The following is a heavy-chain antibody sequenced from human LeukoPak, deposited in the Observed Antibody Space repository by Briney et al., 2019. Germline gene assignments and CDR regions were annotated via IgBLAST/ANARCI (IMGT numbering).Heavy chain of an antibody. V-gene: IGHV4-59*08. CDR1: GGSISSYY. D-gene: IGHD5-24*01. CDR2: IYYSGST. J-gene: IGHJ4*02. Sequence: SETLSLTCTVSGGSISSYYWSWIRQPPGKGLEWIGYIYYSGSTKYDPSLKSRVSISVDTSKNQFSLKLSSVTAADTAVYYCARGAGAGYNLRAFDCWGQGTLVTVCS. CDR3: ARGAGAGYNLRAFDC.